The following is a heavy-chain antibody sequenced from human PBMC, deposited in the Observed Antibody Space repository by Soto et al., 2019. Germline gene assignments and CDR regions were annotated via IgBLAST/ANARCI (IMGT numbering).Heavy chain of an antibody. CDR1: GGSISDSDW. Sequence: SETLSLTCVVSGGSISDSDWWSWVRQPPGKGLEWIGEIFHSGSTNYNPSLKSRVTMSVDTSKNQFSLKLSSVTAADTAVYYCARVDLVYSGEGDYYYYGMDVWGQGTTVTVSS. V-gene: IGHV4-4*02. D-gene: IGHD1-26*01. CDR2: IFHSGST. J-gene: IGHJ6*02. CDR3: ARVDLVYSGEGDYYYYGMDV.